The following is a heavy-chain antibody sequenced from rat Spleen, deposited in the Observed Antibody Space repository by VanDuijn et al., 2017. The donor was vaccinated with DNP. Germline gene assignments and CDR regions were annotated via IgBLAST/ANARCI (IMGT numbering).Heavy chain of an antibody. CDR2: ISPGGGNI. D-gene: IGHD5-1*01. CDR3: ARGSGSYYWSFDF. Sequence: EVQLVESGGGLVQPGRSMKLSCAASGFTFSNYYMAWVRQAPTKSLEWVAAISPGGGNIYYRDSVKGRFTISRDNEKSTLYLQMNSLRSEDTATYYCARGSGSYYWSFDFWGPGTMVTVSS. J-gene: IGHJ1*01. V-gene: IGHV5-25*01. CDR1: GFTFSNYY.